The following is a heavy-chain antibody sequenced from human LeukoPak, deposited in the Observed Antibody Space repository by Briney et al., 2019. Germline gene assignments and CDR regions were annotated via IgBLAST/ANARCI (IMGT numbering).Heavy chain of an antibody. Sequence: GGSLRLSCAASGFTFSSYGMHWVRQAPGKGLEWVAFIRYDGSNKYYADSVKGRFTISRDNSKNTLYLQMNSLRAEDTAVYYCAKYRAEKYQLLEFFDYWGQGTLVTVSS. V-gene: IGHV3-30*02. CDR3: AKYRAEKYQLLEFFDY. CDR1: GFTFSSYG. J-gene: IGHJ4*02. CDR2: IRYDGSNK. D-gene: IGHD2-2*01.